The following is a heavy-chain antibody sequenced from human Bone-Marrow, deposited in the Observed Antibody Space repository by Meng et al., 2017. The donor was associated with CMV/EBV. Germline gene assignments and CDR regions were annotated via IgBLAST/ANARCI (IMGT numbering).Heavy chain of an antibody. V-gene: IGHV4-39*07. Sequence: SETLSLTCTVSGGSIVSSHYYWAWIRQPPGKGLEWIATIYYSGSTYYNPSLKGRATISLDTSKNQFSLKLSSVTAADTAVYYCARDGGDYPRYYYGMDVWGHGTTVTVPS. CDR1: GGSIVSSHYY. J-gene: IGHJ6*02. D-gene: IGHD2-21*01. CDR2: IYYSGST. CDR3: ARDGGDYPRYYYGMDV.